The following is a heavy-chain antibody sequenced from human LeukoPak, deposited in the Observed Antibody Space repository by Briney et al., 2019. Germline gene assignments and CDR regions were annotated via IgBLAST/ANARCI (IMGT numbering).Heavy chain of an antibody. J-gene: IGHJ4*02. V-gene: IGHV3-21*01. D-gene: IGHD3-9*01. CDR3: ARGRYDVLAGYQPPYFDY. CDR1: GFTFSDYS. Sequence: PGGSLRLSCAASGFTFSDYSINWVRQAPGKGLEWVSSISISSSYIYYADSVKGRFTISSDNAKDSLYLQMNSLRAEDTAVYYCARGRYDVLAGYQPPYFDYWGQGTLVTVSS. CDR2: ISISSSYI.